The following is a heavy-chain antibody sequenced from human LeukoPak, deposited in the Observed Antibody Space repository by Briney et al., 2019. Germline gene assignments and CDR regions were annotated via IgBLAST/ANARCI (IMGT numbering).Heavy chain of an antibody. D-gene: IGHD3-22*01. J-gene: IGHJ4*02. CDR1: GSIFANYW. Sequence: GESLQISCKGSGSIFANYWIGWVRQLPGKGLEWMGIVYPGDSNTKYSPSFQGQVTISADRSITTAYLQWSSLKASDTAMYFCARFAYGSDYFPGHYWGQGTRVTVSS. CDR3: ARFAYGSDYFPGHY. CDR2: VYPGDSNT. V-gene: IGHV5-51*01.